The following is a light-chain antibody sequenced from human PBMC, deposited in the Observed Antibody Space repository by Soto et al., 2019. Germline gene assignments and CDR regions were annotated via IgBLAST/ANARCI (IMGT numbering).Light chain of an antibody. Sequence: EIVLTQSPVTLSLSPGERATLSCRASQSVSSSYLAWYQQKPGQAPRLLIYGASSRATGIPDRFSGSGSGTDFTLTISRLEPEDFAVYYCQQYGSHGTFGQGTKVDIK. CDR2: GAS. CDR1: QSVSSSY. J-gene: IGKJ1*01. CDR3: QQYGSHGT. V-gene: IGKV3-20*01.